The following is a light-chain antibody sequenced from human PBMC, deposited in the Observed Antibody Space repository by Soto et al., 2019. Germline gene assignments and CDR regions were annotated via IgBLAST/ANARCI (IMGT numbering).Light chain of an antibody. CDR2: LGS. V-gene: IGKV2-28*01. Sequence: DIVMTQSPLFLPVTPGEPASISCRSSQSLLHSNGFNYLDWYLQKPGQSPQLLVYLGSTRASGVPDRFNGSGSGTDFTLRISRVEAEDVGVYYCMQAQQTPNTFGQGTKLEIK. J-gene: IGKJ2*01. CDR3: MQAQQTPNT. CDR1: QSLLHSNGFNY.